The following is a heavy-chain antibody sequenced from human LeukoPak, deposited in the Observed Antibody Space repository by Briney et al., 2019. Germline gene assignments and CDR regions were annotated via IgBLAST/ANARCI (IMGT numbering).Heavy chain of an antibody. CDR3: VAAPYY. Sequence: GGSLRLSCAASGFTFSSYAMHWVRQAPGKGLEWVAVISYDGSNKYYADSAKGRFTISRDNSKNTLYLQMNSLRAEDTAVYYTVAAPYYWGQGTLVTVSS. J-gene: IGHJ4*02. D-gene: IGHD6-6*01. CDR1: GFTFSSYA. CDR2: ISYDGSNK. V-gene: IGHV3-30*01.